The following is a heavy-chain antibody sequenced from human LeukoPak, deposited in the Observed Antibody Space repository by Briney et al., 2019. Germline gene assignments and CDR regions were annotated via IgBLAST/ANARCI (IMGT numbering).Heavy chain of an antibody. J-gene: IGHJ5*02. V-gene: IGHV4-39*01. CDR2: IYYSGST. CDR3: ARPDMVRGVIIKFDP. Sequence: SETLSLTCTVSGGSISSSSYYWGWLRPPPGKGLEWRGSIYYSGSTYYTPSRKSRVTISVDTSKTQFSLKLSSVTAADTAVYYCARPDMVRGVIIKFDPWGQGTLVTVSS. CDR1: GGSISSSSYY. D-gene: IGHD3-10*01.